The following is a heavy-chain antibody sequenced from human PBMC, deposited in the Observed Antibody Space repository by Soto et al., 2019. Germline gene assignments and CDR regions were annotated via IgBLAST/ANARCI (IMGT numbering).Heavy chain of an antibody. CDR2: ISSDGSKK. CDR3: AKGDYYDSSGTFDY. CDR1: GFTFNNYG. J-gene: IGHJ4*02. V-gene: IGHV3-30*18. D-gene: IGHD3-22*01. Sequence: GGSLRLSCAASGFTFNNYGIHWVRQTPGQGLEWVAVISSDGSKKYYADSVKGRFTISRDNSKNTLYLQMSSLRAEDTAVYYSAKGDYYDSSGTFDYWGQGTVVTVYS.